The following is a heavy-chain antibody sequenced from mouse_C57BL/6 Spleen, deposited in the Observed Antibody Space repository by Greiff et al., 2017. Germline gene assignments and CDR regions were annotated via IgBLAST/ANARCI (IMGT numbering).Heavy chain of an antibody. D-gene: IGHD2-2*01. CDR3: ARGVIKSCYFDY. CDR1: GYTFTSYW. Sequence: QVQLQQSGAELVKPGASVKLSCKASGYTFTSYWMQWVKQRPGQGLEWIGEIDPSDSYTNYNQKFKGKATLTVDTSSSTAYMQLSSLTSEDSAVYYCARGVIKSCYFDYWGQGTTLTVSS. V-gene: IGHV1-50*01. J-gene: IGHJ2*01. CDR2: IDPSDSYT.